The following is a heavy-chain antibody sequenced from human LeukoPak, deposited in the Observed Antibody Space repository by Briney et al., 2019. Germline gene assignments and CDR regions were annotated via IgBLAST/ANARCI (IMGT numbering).Heavy chain of an antibody. Sequence: GGSLSLSCSPSGFSFSSYGMHWVRHAPGKGLECVSDITSNGGSTYYADSVKDRFIISRDNSKNSLSLQMSSLRTEDTAVYYCVKGPYSAAGNYFDYWGQGALVTVSS. D-gene: IGHD6-19*01. CDR2: ITSNGGST. V-gene: IGHV3-64D*06. CDR3: VKGPYSAAGNYFDY. J-gene: IGHJ4*02. CDR1: GFSFSSYG.